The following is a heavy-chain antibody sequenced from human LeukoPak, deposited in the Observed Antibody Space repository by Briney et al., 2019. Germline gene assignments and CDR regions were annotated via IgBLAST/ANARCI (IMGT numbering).Heavy chain of an antibody. CDR1: GGSFSGYY. V-gene: IGHV4-34*01. D-gene: IGHD3-3*01. J-gene: IGHJ6*03. Sequence: SETLSLTCAVYGGSFSGYYWSWIRQPPGKGLEWIGEINHSGSTNYNPSLKSRVTMSVDTSKNQFSLKLSPVTAADTAVYYCARRSYHYDFWSGYYGGYMDVWGKGTTVTVSS. CDR2: INHSGST. CDR3: ARRSYHYDFWSGYYGGYMDV.